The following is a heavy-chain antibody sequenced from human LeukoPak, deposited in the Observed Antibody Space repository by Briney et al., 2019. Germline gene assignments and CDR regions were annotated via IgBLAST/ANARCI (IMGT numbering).Heavy chain of an antibody. D-gene: IGHD4-17*01. V-gene: IGHV1-18*01. CDR1: GGTFSSYA. J-gene: IGHJ3*02. CDR2: ISAYNGNT. CDR3: ARGSQTVTTGAFDI. Sequence: ASVKVSCKASGGTFSSYAISWVRQAPGQGLEWMGWISAYNGNTNYAQKLQGRVTMTTDTSTSTAYMELRSLRSDDTAVYYCARGSQTVTTGAFDIWGQGTMVTVSS.